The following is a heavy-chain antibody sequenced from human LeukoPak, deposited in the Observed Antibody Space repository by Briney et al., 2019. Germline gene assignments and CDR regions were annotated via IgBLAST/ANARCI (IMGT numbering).Heavy chain of an antibody. Sequence: SETLSLTCAVSGGSFNRGTFFWTWLRQPPGTGLEWIGYISNSGSTNYHPSLKSRVTISSDTSKTQFTLKLTSVAAADTAVYFCARSTSGYPFEYWGQGTLVTVSS. CDR1: GGSFNRGTFF. CDR2: ISNSGST. V-gene: IGHV4-61*01. D-gene: IGHD3-22*01. CDR3: ARSTSGYPFEY. J-gene: IGHJ4*02.